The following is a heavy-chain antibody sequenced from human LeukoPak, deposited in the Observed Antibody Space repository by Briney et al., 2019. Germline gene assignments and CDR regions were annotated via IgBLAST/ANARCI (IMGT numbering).Heavy chain of an antibody. CDR3: ARARRYSSSWYWFDY. CDR1: GFTFSSYS. D-gene: IGHD6-13*01. J-gene: IGHJ4*02. V-gene: IGHV3-21*01. Sequence: PGGSLRLSCAASGFTFSSYSMNWVRQAPGKGLEWVSSISSSSSYIYYADSVKGRFTISRDNAKNSLYLQMNSLRAEDTAVHYCARARRYSSSWYWFDYWGQGTLVTVSS. CDR2: ISSSSSYI.